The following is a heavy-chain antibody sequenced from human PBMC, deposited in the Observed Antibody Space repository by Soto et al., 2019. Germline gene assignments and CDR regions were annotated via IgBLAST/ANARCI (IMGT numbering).Heavy chain of an antibody. V-gene: IGHV4-39*01. J-gene: IGHJ4*02. CDR3: ARTTRSHLDC. Sequence: PSPTKSLTSTFSSISINVSNGCWGWVRKPPGKGLEWIGNIDYSGTAYFNPSLGTRVTFPVDTSKNQFSLTLYSVTAADTGVYCSARTTRSHLDCWAQGSLVTGSS. D-gene: IGHD4-4*01. CDR1: SISINVSNGC. CDR2: IDYSGTA.